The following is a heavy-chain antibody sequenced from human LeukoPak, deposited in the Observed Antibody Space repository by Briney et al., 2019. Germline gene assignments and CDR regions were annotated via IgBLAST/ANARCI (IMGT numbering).Heavy chain of an antibody. J-gene: IGHJ3*02. CDR3: AKDYYDSSGYYNDAFDM. V-gene: IGHV3-30*18. CDR2: VSYDGSNK. Sequence: GGSLRLSCAASGFTFSYYGMHWVRQAPGKGLEWVAVVSYDGSNKHYAESVKGRFTISRDNSKNTLYLQMNSLRAEDTAVYYCAKDYYDSSGYYNDAFDMWGQGTMVTVSS. D-gene: IGHD3-22*01. CDR1: GFTFSYYG.